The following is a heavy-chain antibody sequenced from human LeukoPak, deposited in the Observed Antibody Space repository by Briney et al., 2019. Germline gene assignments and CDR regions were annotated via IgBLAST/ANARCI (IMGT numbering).Heavy chain of an antibody. D-gene: IGHD2-2*02. V-gene: IGHV4-61*02. CDR1: GGSISSDSYY. J-gene: IGHJ6*02. CDR2: IYTSGST. CDR3: ASHCSSTTCYTQRIIGKTYYYYPMDV. Sequence: SETLSLTCTVSGGSISSDSYYWSWIRQPAWKGLEWIGRIYTSGSTNYNPSLKSRVTISVDTSKNQFSLKLRSVTAADTAVYYCASHCSSTTCYTQRIIGKTYYYYPMDVWGQGTTVTVSS.